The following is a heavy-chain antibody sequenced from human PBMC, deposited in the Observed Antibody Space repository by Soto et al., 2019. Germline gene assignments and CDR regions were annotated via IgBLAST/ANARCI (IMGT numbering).Heavy chain of an antibody. CDR1: GGSISSSSYY. CDR3: ARPPSYYYDSSGYYRDAFDI. Sequence: SETLSLTCTVSGGSISSSSYYWGWIRQPPGKGLEWIGSIYYSGSTYYNPSLKSRVTISVDTSKNQFSLKLSSVTAADTAVYYCARPPSYYYDSSGYYRDAFDIWGQGTMVTVS. V-gene: IGHV4-39*01. J-gene: IGHJ3*02. D-gene: IGHD3-22*01. CDR2: IYYSGST.